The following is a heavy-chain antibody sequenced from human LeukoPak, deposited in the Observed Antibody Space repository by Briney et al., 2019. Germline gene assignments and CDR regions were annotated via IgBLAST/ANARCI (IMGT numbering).Heavy chain of an antibody. CDR3: ARSNQADDY. CDR2: INPGGSST. CDR1: GFTFSSYW. Sequence: GSLRLSCAASGFTFSSYWMHWVRQVPGKGLVWVSRINPGGSSTAYADSVKGRFTISRDNAKNTLYLQMDSLRAEDTAIYYCARSNQADDYWGQGTLVTVSS. J-gene: IGHJ4*02. V-gene: IGHV3-74*01. D-gene: IGHD1-14*01.